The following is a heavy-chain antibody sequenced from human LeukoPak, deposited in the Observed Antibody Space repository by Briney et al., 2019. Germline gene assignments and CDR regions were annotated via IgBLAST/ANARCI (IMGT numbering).Heavy chain of an antibody. CDR3: ARARQGGIAVADPTIRLVAFDI. CDR2: INHSGST. D-gene: IGHD6-19*01. CDR1: GGSFSGYY. V-gene: IGHV4-34*01. Sequence: SETLSLTCAVYGGSFSGYYWSWIRQPPGKGLEWIGEINHSGSTNYNPSLKSRVTISVDTSKNQFSLKLSSVTAADTAVYYCARARQGGIAVADPTIRLVAFDIWGQGTMVTVSS. J-gene: IGHJ3*02.